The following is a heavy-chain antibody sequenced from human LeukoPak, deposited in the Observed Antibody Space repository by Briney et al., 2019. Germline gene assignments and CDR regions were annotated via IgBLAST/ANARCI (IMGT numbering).Heavy chain of an antibody. D-gene: IGHD3-22*01. Sequence: GASVKVSCKASGYSFTSYYVHWVRQAPGQGLEWMGIINPTGGGTTYAQGFKGRVTMTTDTSKNQFSLKLSSVTAADTAVYYCARAQSGYYHYYFDYWGQGTLVTVSS. CDR2: INPTGGGT. V-gene: IGHV1-46*01. CDR3: ARAQSGYYHYYFDY. J-gene: IGHJ4*02. CDR1: GYSFTSYY.